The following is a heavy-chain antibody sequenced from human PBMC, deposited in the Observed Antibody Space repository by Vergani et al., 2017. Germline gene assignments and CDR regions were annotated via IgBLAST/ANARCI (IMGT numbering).Heavy chain of an antibody. CDR3: ARGXGYCSSTSCPPTLRHYYYYIDV. Sequence: QVQLVESGGGVVQPGRSLRLSCAASGFTFSSYGMHWVRQAPGKGLEWVAVISYDGSNKYYADSVKGRFTISRDSSKNTLYLQMNGLRAEDTAVYYCARGXGYCSSTSCPPTLRHYYYYIDVWGKGTTVTVSS. CDR2: ISYDGSNK. V-gene: IGHV3-30*03. J-gene: IGHJ6*03. CDR1: GFTFSSYG. D-gene: IGHD2-2*01.